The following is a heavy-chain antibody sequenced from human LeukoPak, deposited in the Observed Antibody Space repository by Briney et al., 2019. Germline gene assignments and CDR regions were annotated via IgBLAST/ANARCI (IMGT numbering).Heavy chain of an antibody. J-gene: IGHJ6*03. CDR1: GFTFNNYA. V-gene: IGHV3-23*01. Sequence: GGSLRLSCAASGFTFNNYAMSWVRQAPGKGLEWVSVISDSSRSTYYADSVKGRFTISRDNSKNTLYLQMNSLKTEDTAVYYCTTDVVATTGGSYYYYYMDVWGKGTTVTVSS. CDR2: ISDSSRST. CDR3: TTDVVATTGGSYYYYYMDV. D-gene: IGHD5-12*01.